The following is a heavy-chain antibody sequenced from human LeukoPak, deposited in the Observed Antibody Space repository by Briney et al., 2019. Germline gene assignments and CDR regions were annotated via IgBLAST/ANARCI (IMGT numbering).Heavy chain of an antibody. D-gene: IGHD3-3*01. J-gene: IGHJ4*02. CDR3: ARGIRFLEWLSGFDY. Sequence: SGGSLRLSCAASGFTFDDYGMSWVRQVPGKGPEWVSGINWNGGSTGYADSVKGRFTIPRDNAKNSLYLQMDSLRVEDTALYYCARGIRFLEWLSGFDYWGQGTLVTVSS. CDR2: INWNGGST. V-gene: IGHV3-20*04. CDR1: GFTFDDYG.